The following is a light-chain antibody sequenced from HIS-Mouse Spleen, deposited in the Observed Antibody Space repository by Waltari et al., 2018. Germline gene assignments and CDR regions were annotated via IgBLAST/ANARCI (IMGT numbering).Light chain of an antibody. CDR1: SGSIASNY. V-gene: IGLV6-57*02. J-gene: IGLJ3*02. CDR2: EDN. Sequence: NFMLTQPHSVSESPGKTVTISCTGSSGSIASNYVQWYQQRPGSAPTTVIYEDNQRPSGVPARVSGSIDSSSNSASLTISGLKTEDEADYYCQSYDSSNHVVFGGGTKLTVL. CDR3: QSYDSSNHVV.